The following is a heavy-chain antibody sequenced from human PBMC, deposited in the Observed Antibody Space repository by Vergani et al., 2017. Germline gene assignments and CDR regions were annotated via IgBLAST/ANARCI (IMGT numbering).Heavy chain of an antibody. CDR2: ISYDGRNK. CDR3: ARDLGELELLFYFDY. J-gene: IGHJ4*02. CDR1: GFTFSSYA. Sequence: QVQLVESGGGVVQPGRSLRLSCAASGFTFSSYAMHWVRQAPGKGLEWVAVISYDGRNKYYADSVKGRFTISRDNSKNTLYLQMNSLSAEDTAVYYCARDLGELELLFYFDYWGQGTLVTVSS. D-gene: IGHD1-7*01. V-gene: IGHV3-30-3*01.